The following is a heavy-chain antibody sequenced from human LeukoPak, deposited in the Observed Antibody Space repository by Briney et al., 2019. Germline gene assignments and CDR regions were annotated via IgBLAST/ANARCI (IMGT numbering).Heavy chain of an antibody. D-gene: IGHD2-2*01. Sequence: GALRLSCAASGFTFSSYSMNWVRQAPGKGLEWVSSISSSSSYIYYADSVKGRFTISRDNAKNSLYLQMNSLRAEDTAVYYCASPREYQLLYFGYWGQGTQVTVSS. V-gene: IGHV3-21*01. J-gene: IGHJ4*02. CDR1: GFTFSSYS. CDR2: ISSSSSYI. CDR3: ASPREYQLLYFGY.